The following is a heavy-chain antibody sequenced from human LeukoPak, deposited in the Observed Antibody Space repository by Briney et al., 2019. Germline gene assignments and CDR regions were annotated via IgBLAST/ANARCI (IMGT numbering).Heavy chain of an antibody. Sequence: SETLSLTCTVSGGSISSSSHYWGWIRQPPGKGLEWIGYIYYSGSTNYNPSLKSRVTISVDTSKNQFSLKLSSVTAADTAVYYCARHPPYYYYGMDVWGQGTTVTVSS. CDR3: ARHPPYYYYGMDV. CDR2: IYYSGST. J-gene: IGHJ6*02. CDR1: GGSISSSSHY. V-gene: IGHV4-61*05.